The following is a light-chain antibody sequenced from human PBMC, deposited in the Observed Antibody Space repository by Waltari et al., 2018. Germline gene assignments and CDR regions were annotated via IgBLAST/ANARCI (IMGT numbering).Light chain of an antibody. Sequence: NVLSQSPGTLSLSPGEGATLSCRASQSVANRFLAWYQQKPGQAPRLLIHDGSIRATGVPDRFSGSGSGTDFTLTISRLEPEDFAVYYCHQSGGSQRTFGGGTKLEIK. CDR1: QSVANRF. V-gene: IGKV3-20*01. J-gene: IGKJ4*01. CDR2: DGS. CDR3: HQSGGSQRT.